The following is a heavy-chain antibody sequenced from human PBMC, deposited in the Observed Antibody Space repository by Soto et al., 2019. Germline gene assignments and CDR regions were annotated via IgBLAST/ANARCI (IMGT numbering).Heavy chain of an antibody. J-gene: IGHJ4*02. V-gene: IGHV3-9*01. CDR1: GFSFDDYA. CDR3: AKDRLASSRGRFDV. D-gene: IGHD2-21*01. Sequence: EVKLVESGGGWVQPGRSLRLSCAASGFSFDDYAMHRVRQLPGKGLEWVAGIGWRSFTLGYANSVKGRFTISRDNAQIFLYLQMDDLRAEDSALYFCAKDRLASSRGRFDVWGQGTLVTVSS. CDR2: IGWRSFTL.